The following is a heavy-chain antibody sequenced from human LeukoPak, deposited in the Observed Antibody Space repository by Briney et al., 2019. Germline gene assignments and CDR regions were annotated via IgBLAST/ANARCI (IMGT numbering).Heavy chain of an antibody. V-gene: IGHV4-61*01. Sequence: SETLSLTCTVSGGSVSSGSDYWSWIQQPPGTGLEWIGYIYYSGSTNYNPSLKSRVTISVDTSKNQFSLKLSSVTAADTAVYYCARHITMVRGVRADHFDYWGQGTLVTVSS. CDR1: GGSVSSGSDY. CDR2: IYYSGST. CDR3: ARHITMVRGVRADHFDY. J-gene: IGHJ4*02. D-gene: IGHD3-10*01.